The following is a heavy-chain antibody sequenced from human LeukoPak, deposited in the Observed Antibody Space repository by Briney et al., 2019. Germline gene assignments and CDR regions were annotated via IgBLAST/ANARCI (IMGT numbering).Heavy chain of an antibody. J-gene: IGHJ4*02. Sequence: SETLSLTCTVSGGSISSYSWSWIRQPAGKGLEWIGRMYTSGSIDYNPSLKSRVTMSADTSKNQLSLKLSSVTAADTAVYHCARGNYYDSSYWGQGTLVTVSS. V-gene: IGHV4-4*07. CDR3: ARGNYYDSSY. CDR1: GGSISSYS. CDR2: MYTSGSI. D-gene: IGHD3-22*01.